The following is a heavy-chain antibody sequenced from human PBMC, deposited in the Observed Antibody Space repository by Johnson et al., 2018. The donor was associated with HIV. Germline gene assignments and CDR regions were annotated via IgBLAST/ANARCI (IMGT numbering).Heavy chain of an antibody. J-gene: IGHJ3*02. V-gene: IGHV3-64*04. Sequence: QVQLVESGGGLVQPGESLRLSCVASGFTFSQYAMHWVRQAPGKGLEYVSAISTTGVSTYYADSVRGRFTISRDNSKNTLYLQMNSLRAEDTAVYYCANNLQQLATKDAFDIWGQGTMVTVSS. CDR3: ANNLQQLATKDAFDI. CDR1: GFTFSQYA. CDR2: ISTTGVST. D-gene: IGHD6-13*01.